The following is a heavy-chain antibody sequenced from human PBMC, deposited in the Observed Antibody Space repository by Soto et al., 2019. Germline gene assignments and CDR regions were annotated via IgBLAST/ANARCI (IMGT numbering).Heavy chain of an antibody. CDR3: ARNGNGHDY. D-gene: IGHD2-8*01. J-gene: IGHJ4*02. V-gene: IGHV1-18*01. CDR1: GYTFTSYG. Sequence: ASVKVSCKASGYTFTSYGVNWVRQAPGQGLEWMGWIRAYNGNANYAQKLQGRVTMTTDTSTNTAYMELRSLRSDDTAVYYCARNGNGHDYWGQGTLVTVSS. CDR2: IRAYNGNA.